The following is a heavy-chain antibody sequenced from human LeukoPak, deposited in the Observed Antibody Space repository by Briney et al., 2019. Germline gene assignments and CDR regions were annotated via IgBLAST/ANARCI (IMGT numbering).Heavy chain of an antibody. D-gene: IGHD2-15*01. J-gene: IGHJ4*02. V-gene: IGHV1-8*01. CDR2: MNPDSGKT. Sequence: ASVKVSCKASGYTFTSYYFSWVRQATGQGLEWMGWMNPDSGKTGYAQKFQGRVTMTRNTSISTAYMELSSLRSEDTAVYYCARDYGYCSGGSCYSGFDYWGQGTLVTVSS. CDR3: ARDYGYCSGGSCYSGFDY. CDR1: GYTFTSYY.